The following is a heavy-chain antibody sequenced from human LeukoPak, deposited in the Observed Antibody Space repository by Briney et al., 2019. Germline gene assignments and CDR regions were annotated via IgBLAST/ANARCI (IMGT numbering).Heavy chain of an antibody. D-gene: IGHD6-19*01. Sequence: PSETLSLTCAVYGGSFSGYYWSWIRQPPGKGLEWIGEINHSGSTNYNPSLKSRVTISVDTSKNQFSLKLSSVTAADTAVYYCARGRRAVADPSYRYFDLWGRGTLVTVSS. CDR3: ARGRRAVADPSYRYFDL. V-gene: IGHV4-34*01. CDR2: INHSGST. J-gene: IGHJ2*01. CDR1: GGSFSGYY.